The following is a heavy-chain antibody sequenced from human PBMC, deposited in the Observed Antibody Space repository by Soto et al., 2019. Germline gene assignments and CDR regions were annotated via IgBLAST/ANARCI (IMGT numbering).Heavy chain of an antibody. Sequence: SVKVSFKASGFTFTSSAVQWVRQARGQRLEWIGWIVVGSGNTNYAQKFQERVTITRDMSTSTAYMELSSLRSEDTAAYYCAAELEYGDYLNDYWGQGTLVTVSS. D-gene: IGHD4-17*01. V-gene: IGHV1-58*01. CDR1: GFTFTSSA. J-gene: IGHJ4*02. CDR2: IVVGSGNT. CDR3: AAELEYGDYLNDY.